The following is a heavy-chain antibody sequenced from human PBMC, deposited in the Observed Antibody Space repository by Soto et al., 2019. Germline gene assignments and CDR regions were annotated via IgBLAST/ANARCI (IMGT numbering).Heavy chain of an antibody. CDR3: AKDRDGAAAGPTKFYGMDV. V-gene: IGHV3-23*01. D-gene: IGHD6-13*01. CDR1: GFTFSSYA. CDR2: ISGSGDSI. Sequence: EVQLLESGGGLVQPGGSLRLSCAASGFTFSSYAMSWVRQAPGKGLEWVSVISGSGDSIYYADSERGRFTISRDNSKTTMYLQMNSLRAEDTAVYYCAKDRDGAAAGPTKFYGMDVWGQGTTVTVSS. J-gene: IGHJ6*02.